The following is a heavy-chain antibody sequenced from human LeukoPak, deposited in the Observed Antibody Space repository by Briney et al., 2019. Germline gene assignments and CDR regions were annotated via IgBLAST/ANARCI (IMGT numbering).Heavy chain of an antibody. CDR1: GGSLSSYY. V-gene: IGHV4-59*01. CDR2: IYYSGST. D-gene: IGHD3-22*01. J-gene: IGHJ6*03. CDR3: ARAGYYYDSSRYYYYYMDV. Sequence: SETLSLTCTVSGGSLSSYYWSWVRQPPGKGLEWIGYIYYSGSTNYNPSLKSRVTISVDTSKNQFSLKLSSVTAADTAVYYCARAGYYYDSSRYYYYYMDVWGKGTTVTVSS.